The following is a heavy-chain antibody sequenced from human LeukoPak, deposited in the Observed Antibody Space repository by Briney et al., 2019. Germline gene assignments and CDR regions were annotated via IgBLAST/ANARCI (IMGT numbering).Heavy chain of an antibody. CDR1: GFTFSHYS. V-gene: IGHV3-48*01. CDR2: IGISSGNT. CDR3: ARDTKYAFDN. D-gene: IGHD2-2*01. J-gene: IGHJ4*02. Sequence: GGSLRLSCAASGFTFSHYSMNWVRRAPGKGLEWISYIGISSGNTKYADSVKGRFTISGDNAKNSVYLQMNSLRVEDTAVYYCARDTKYAFDNWGQGTLVTASS.